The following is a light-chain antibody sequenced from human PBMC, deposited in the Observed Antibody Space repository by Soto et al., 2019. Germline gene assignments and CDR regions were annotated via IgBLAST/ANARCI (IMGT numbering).Light chain of an antibody. Sequence: IQMTQSSSTLSASIVDRVSITCRASQSISKWLAWHQQKPGKAPKLLIYDASTLQSGVPSRFSGSGSGTDFTLTISSLQPEDFATYYCHQTYSTQWTFGQGTKVDI. V-gene: IGKV1-39*01. J-gene: IGKJ1*01. CDR1: QSISKW. CDR3: HQTYSTQWT. CDR2: DAS.